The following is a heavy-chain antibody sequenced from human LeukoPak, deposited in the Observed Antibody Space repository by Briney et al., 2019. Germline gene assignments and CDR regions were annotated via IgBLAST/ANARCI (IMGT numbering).Heavy chain of an antibody. J-gene: IGHJ5*02. D-gene: IGHD6-13*01. CDR2: IYYSGST. CDR3: AREVAAAGTGFDP. V-gene: IGHV4-59*01. Sequence: PSETLSLTCTVSGVSISNYYWGWIRQPPGKGLEWIGYIYYSGSTNYNPSLKSRVTISVDTSKDQFSLKLSSVTAADTAVYYYAREVAAAGTGFDPWGQGTLVTVSS. CDR1: GVSISNYY.